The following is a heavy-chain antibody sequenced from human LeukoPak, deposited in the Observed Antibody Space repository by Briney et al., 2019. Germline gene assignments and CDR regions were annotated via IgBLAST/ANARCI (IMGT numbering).Heavy chain of an antibody. CDR1: GLTFDDYA. V-gene: IGHV3-9*01. D-gene: IGHD3-22*01. CDR2: ISWNSGSI. CDR3: AKDSGYYDSSGYKSNYFDY. Sequence: GRSLRLSCAASGLTFDDYAMHWVRQAPGKGLEWVSGISWNSGSIGYADSVKGRFTISRDNAKNSLYLQMNSLRAEDTALYYCAKDSGYYDSSGYKSNYFDYWGQGTLVTVSS. J-gene: IGHJ4*02.